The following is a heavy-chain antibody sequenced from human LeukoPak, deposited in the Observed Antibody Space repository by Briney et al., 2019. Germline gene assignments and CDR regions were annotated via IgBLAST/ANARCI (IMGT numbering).Heavy chain of an antibody. CDR1: GFTFSSYA. J-gene: IGHJ6*02. CDR3: ARALRGYSGYASWYYYYYGMDV. V-gene: IGHV3-30*04. D-gene: IGHD5-12*01. Sequence: GGSLRLSCAASGFTFSSYAMHWVRQAPGKGLEWVAVISYDGSNKYYADSVKGRFTISRDNSKNTLYLQMNSLRAEDTAVYYCARALRGYSGYASWYYYYYGMDVWGQGTTVTVSS. CDR2: ISYDGSNK.